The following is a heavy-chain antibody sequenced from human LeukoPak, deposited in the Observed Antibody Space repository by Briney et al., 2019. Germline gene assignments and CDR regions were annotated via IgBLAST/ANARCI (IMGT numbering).Heavy chain of an antibody. Sequence: GGSLRLSCAASGFTFSNSWMDWVRQAPGKGLEWVANINQDGSEKYYVDSVRGRFTISRNNADNSLFLQMNSLRGEDTAVYYCSLRLEQWGQGTLVTVSS. CDR1: GFTFSNSW. CDR3: SLRLEQ. V-gene: IGHV3-7*03. D-gene: IGHD1/OR15-1a*01. CDR2: INQDGSEK. J-gene: IGHJ4*02.